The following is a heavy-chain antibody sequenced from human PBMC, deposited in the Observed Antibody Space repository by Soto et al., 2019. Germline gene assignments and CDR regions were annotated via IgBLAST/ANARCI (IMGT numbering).Heavy chain of an antibody. V-gene: IGHV6-1*01. D-gene: IGHD6-6*01. CDR3: ARDRLIAARRFDYYYYGMDV. CDR1: GDSVSSNSAA. J-gene: IGHJ6*02. CDR2: TYYRSKWYN. Sequence: SQTLSLTCAISGDSVSSNSAAWNWIRQSSSRGLEWLGRTYYRSKWYNDYAVSVKSRITINPDTSKNQFSLQLNSVTPEDTAVYYCARDRLIAARRFDYYYYGMDVWGQGTTVTSP.